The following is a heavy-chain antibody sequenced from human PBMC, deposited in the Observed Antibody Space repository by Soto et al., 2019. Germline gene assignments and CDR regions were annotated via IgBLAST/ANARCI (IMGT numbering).Heavy chain of an antibody. CDR3: ARPYYCAGSYLDY. J-gene: IGHJ4*02. Sequence: QVQRVESGGGVVQPGRSVRLSCTPAGCTFSRYAMHWVPQSPGKGLEWVPVISYDGSNKYYADSVKGRFTISRDNSKNTLFLQLNSLRAEDTAVYYCARPYYCAGSYLDYWCQGTLVTVSS. CDR2: ISYDGSNK. CDR1: GCTFSRYA. V-gene: IGHV3-30-3*01. D-gene: IGHD3-10*01.